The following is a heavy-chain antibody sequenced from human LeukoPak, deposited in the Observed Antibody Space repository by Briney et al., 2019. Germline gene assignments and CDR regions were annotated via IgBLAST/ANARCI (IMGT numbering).Heavy chain of an antibody. J-gene: IGHJ4*02. D-gene: IGHD6-19*01. CDR1: GFTFTYAW. CDR3: ASGIAVAGVDY. V-gene: IGHV3-48*04. CDR2: ISSTGTTV. Sequence: PGGSLRLSCAASGFTFTYAWMNWVRQAPGKGLEWVSYISSTGTTVYYADSVKGRFTISRDNAKNSLFLQMNSLRAEDTAVYYCASGIAVAGVDYWGQGTLVTVSS.